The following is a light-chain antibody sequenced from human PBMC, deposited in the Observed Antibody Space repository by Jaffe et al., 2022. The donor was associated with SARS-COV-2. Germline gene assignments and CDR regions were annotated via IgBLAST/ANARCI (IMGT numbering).Light chain of an antibody. J-gene: IGKJ2*01. CDR1: QSVLYNSNNKNY. CDR3: QQYYETPYT. CDR2: WAS. V-gene: IGKV4-1*01. Sequence: DIVMTQSPDSLAVSLGERATINCKSSQSVLYNSNNKNYLTWYQQKPGQPPKLLIYWASTRESGVPDRFSGSGSGTDFTLTISSLQAEDVAVYYCQQYYETPYTFGQGTKVEIK.